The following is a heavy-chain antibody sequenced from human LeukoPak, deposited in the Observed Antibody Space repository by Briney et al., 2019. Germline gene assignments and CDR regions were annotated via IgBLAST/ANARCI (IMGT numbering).Heavy chain of an antibody. CDR2: MNPNSGNT. CDR1: GYTFTSYD. CDR3: ARLSIAARYPPGGFDY. J-gene: IGHJ4*02. D-gene: IGHD6-6*01. Sequence: ASVKVSCKASGYTFTSYDINWVRQATGQGLEWMGWMNPNSGNTGYAQKFQGRVTMTRNTSISTAYMELSSLRSEDTAVYYCARLSIAARYPPGGFDYWGQGTLVTVSS. V-gene: IGHV1-8*01.